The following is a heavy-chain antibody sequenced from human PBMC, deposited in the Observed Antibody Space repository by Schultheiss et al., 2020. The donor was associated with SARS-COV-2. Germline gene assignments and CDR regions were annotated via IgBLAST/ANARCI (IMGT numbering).Heavy chain of an antibody. D-gene: IGHD1-7*01. J-gene: IGHJ6*02. CDR3: TGGYNWNYSLYYYYGMDV. V-gene: IGHV3-23*01. CDR1: GFTFSSYA. Sequence: GGSLRLSCAASGFTFSSYAMSWVRQAPGKGLEWVSAISGSGGSTYYADSVKGRFTISRDNSKNTLYLQMNSLKTEDTAVYYCTGGYNWNYSLYYYYGMDVWGQGTTVTVSS. CDR2: ISGSGGST.